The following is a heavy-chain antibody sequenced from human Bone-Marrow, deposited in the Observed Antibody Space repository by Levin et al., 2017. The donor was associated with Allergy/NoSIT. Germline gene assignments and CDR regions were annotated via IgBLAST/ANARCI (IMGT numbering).Heavy chain of an antibody. D-gene: IGHD4-17*01. V-gene: IGHV3-74*01. CDR3: ARIRTTVTNFDY. J-gene: IGHJ4*02. CDR2: VNSAGTST. Sequence: SCAASGFTFSSYWMHWVRQAPGKGLVWVSRVNSAGTSTSYADSVKGRFTISRDNAKNTLYLQMNSLRAEDSAVYYCARIRTTVTNFDYWGQGTLVTVSS. CDR1: GFTFSSYW.